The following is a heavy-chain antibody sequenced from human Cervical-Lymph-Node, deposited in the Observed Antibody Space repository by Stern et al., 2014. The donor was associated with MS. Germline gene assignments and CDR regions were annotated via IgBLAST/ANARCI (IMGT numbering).Heavy chain of an antibody. V-gene: IGHV3-33*01. J-gene: IGHJ4*02. CDR2: IWYDGSNK. CDR3: ARSDFLAVAGTTLDY. D-gene: IGHD6-19*01. Sequence: QVQLVESGGGVVQPGRSLRLSCAASGFTFSSYGMHWVRQAPGKGLEWVAVIWYDGSNKYYADSVKGRFTISRDNSKNTLYLQMNSLRAEDTAVYYCARSDFLAVAGTTLDYWGQGTLVTVSS. CDR1: GFTFSSYG.